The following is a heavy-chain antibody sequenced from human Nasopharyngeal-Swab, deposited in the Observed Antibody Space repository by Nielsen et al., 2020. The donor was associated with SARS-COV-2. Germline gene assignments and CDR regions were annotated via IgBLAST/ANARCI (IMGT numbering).Heavy chain of an antibody. J-gene: IGHJ6*03. CDR2: ISGSGGST. V-gene: IGHV3-23*01. CDR3: AKEATLGGVGDYYYMDV. Sequence: LSLTCAASGFTFSSYAMSWVRQAPGKGLEWVSAISGSGGSTYYADSVKGRFTISRDNSKNTLYLQMNSLRADDTAVYYCAKEATLGGVGDYYYMDVWGKGTTVTVSS. D-gene: IGHD3-16*01. CDR1: GFTFSSYA.